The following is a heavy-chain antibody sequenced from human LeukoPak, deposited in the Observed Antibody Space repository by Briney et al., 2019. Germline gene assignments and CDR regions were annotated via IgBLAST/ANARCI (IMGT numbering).Heavy chain of an antibody. Sequence: ASVKVSCKVSGYTLTELSMHWVRQAPGKGLEWMGGFDPEDGETIYAQKFQGRVTMTEDTSTDTAYMELSSLRSEDTAVYYCARVSRRIMITFGDTKNDLVSVPADYWGQGTLVTVSS. V-gene: IGHV1-24*01. J-gene: IGHJ4*02. CDR3: ARVSRRIMITFGDTKNDLVSVPADY. D-gene: IGHD3-16*01. CDR2: FDPEDGET. CDR1: GYTLTELS.